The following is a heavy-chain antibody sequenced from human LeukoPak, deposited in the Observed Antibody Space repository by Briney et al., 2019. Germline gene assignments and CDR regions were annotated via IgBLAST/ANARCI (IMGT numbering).Heavy chain of an antibody. Sequence: ASVKVSCKASGYTFTSYGISWVRQAPGQGLEWMGWISAYNGNTNYAQKLQGRVTMTTDTSTSTAYMELRSLRSDNTAVYYCARVPTYYDILTGYWGGAFDIWGQGTMVTVSS. CDR1: GYTFTSYG. D-gene: IGHD3-9*01. V-gene: IGHV1-18*01. CDR2: ISAYNGNT. CDR3: ARVPTYYDILTGYWGGAFDI. J-gene: IGHJ3*02.